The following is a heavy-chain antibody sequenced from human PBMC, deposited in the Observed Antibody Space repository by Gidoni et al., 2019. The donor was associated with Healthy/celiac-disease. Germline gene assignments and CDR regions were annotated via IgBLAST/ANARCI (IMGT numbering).Heavy chain of an antibody. CDR2: IYYSGST. CDR1: GGSISSSSYY. V-gene: IGHV4-39*01. CDR3: ARLSLGEDDYYYGMDV. D-gene: IGHD7-27*01. J-gene: IGHJ6*02. Sequence: QLQLQESGPGLVKLSETLSLPCTVSGGSISSSSYYWGWIRQPPGKGLEWIGSIYYSGSTYYNPSLKSRVTISGDTSKNQFSLKLSSVTAADTAVYYCARLSLGEDDYYYGMDVWGQGTTVTVSS.